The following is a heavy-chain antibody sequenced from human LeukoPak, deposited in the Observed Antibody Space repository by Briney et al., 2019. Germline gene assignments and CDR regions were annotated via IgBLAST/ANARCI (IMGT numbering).Heavy chain of an antibody. J-gene: IGHJ4*02. V-gene: IGHV4-31*03. Sequence: SETLSLNCTVSGGSISSGGYYWSWIRQHPGKGLEWIGYIYYSGSTYYNPSLKSRVTISVDTSKNRFSLKLSSVAAAVTAVYYCARDFGDGATAFDYWGQGTLVTVSS. CDR3: ARDFGDGATAFDY. CDR1: GGSISSGGYY. D-gene: IGHD3-3*01. CDR2: IYYSGST.